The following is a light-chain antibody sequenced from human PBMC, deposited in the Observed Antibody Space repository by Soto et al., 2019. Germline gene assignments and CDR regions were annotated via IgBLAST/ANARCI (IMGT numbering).Light chain of an antibody. CDR1: QSVSSSY. V-gene: IGKV3-15*01. J-gene: IGKJ5*01. CDR3: QQYNNWPPIT. CDR2: GAS. Sequence: EIVLTQSPVTLSLSPGERATLSCRAIQSVSSSYLAWYQQKPGQAPRLLIYGASTRATGIPARFSGSGSGTEFILTISSLQSEDFAVYYCQQYNNWPPITFGQGTRLEI.